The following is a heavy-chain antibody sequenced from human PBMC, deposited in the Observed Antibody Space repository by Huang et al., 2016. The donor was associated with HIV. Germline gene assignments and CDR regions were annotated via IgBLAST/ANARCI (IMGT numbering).Heavy chain of an antibody. Sequence: EVQLLESGGGLVQPGGSLRLSCAASGFTFSSYAMGWVRQGRGEGVECVSVISGVGGSTYYADSGKGRFTISRDNSKNTLYLQMNSLRAEDAAVYYCAKDPYSSSWFDHFDYWGQGTLVTVSS. CDR3: AKDPYSSSWFDHFDY. D-gene: IGHD6-13*01. J-gene: IGHJ4*02. V-gene: IGHV3-23*01. CDR2: ISGVGGST. CDR1: GFTFSSYA.